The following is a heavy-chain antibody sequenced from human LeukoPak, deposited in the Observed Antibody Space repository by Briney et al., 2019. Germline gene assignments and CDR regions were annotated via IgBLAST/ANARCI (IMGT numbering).Heavy chain of an antibody. CDR3: ARDRYYYYGMDV. Sequence: SETLSLTCTVSGGSISSYYWSWIRQPPGKGLEWIGYIYYSGSTNYNPSLKSRVTISVDTSKNQFSLKLSSVTAADTAVYHCARDRYYYYGMDVWGQGTTVTVSS. J-gene: IGHJ6*02. V-gene: IGHV4-59*01. CDR2: IYYSGST. CDR1: GGSISSYY.